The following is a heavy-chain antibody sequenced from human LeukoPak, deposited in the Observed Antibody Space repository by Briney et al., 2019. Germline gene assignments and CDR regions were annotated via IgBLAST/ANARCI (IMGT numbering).Heavy chain of an antibody. CDR2: ISSSGSTI. CDR3: ANFRGYSYDFDY. CDR1: GFTFSSYE. D-gene: IGHD5-18*01. J-gene: IGHJ4*02. Sequence: GGSLRLSCAASGFTFSSYEMNWVRQAPGKGLEWVSYISSSGSTIYYADSVKGRFTISRDNSKNTLYLQMNSLRAEDTAVYYCANFRGYSYDFDYWGQGTLVTVSS. V-gene: IGHV3-48*03.